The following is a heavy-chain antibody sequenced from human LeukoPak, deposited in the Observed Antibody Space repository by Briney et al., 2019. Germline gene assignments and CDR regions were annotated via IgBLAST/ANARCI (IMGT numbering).Heavy chain of an antibody. CDR3: ARIVGTDYFDY. CDR2: VYYRGSA. CDR1: GGSISNSSYY. V-gene: IGHV4-39*07. D-gene: IGHD1-26*01. Sequence: SETLSLTCTVSGGSISNSSYYWGWIRQPPGKGLEWIGNVYYRGSAYYNPSLKSRVTISIDTSKNQFSLKLSSLTAADTAVYYCARIVGTDYFDYRGQGILVTVSS. J-gene: IGHJ4*02.